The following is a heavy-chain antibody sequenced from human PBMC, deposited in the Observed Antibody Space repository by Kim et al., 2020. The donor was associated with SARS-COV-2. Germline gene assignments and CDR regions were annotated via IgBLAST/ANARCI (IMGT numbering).Heavy chain of an antibody. Sequence: SLKSRVTISVDTSKNQFSLKLSSVTAADTAVYYCATYYYYDSSGEGAFDYWGQGTLVTVSS. D-gene: IGHD3-22*01. V-gene: IGHV4-4*09. CDR3: ATYYYYDSSGEGAFDY. J-gene: IGHJ4*02.